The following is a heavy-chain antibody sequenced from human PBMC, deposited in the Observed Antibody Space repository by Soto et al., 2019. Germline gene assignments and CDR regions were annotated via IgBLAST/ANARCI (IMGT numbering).Heavy chain of an antibody. V-gene: IGHV4-59*08. J-gene: IGHJ6*03. CDR2: IYYSGST. D-gene: IGHD3-3*01. Sequence: SETLSLTCTVSGGSISSYYWSWIRQPPGKGLEWIGYIYYSGSTNYNPSLKSRVTISVDTSKNQFSLKLSSVTAADTAVYYCARTYYDFWSGYVGSKSYYYYYMDVWGKGTTVTVSS. CDR3: ARTYYDFWSGYVGSKSYYYYYMDV. CDR1: GGSISSYY.